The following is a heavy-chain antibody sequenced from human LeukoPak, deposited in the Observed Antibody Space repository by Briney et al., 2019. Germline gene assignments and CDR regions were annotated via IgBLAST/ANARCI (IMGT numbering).Heavy chain of an antibody. Sequence: ASVKVSCKASGYTFTGYYMHWVRQAPGQGLEWMGWINPNSGGTNYAQKFQGWVTMTRDTSISTAYMELRSLRSDDTAVYYCAREADCSSTSCYYYFDYWGQGTLVTVSS. CDR3: AREADCSSTSCYYYFDY. CDR2: INPNSGGT. V-gene: IGHV1-2*04. CDR1: GYTFTGYY. D-gene: IGHD2-2*01. J-gene: IGHJ4*02.